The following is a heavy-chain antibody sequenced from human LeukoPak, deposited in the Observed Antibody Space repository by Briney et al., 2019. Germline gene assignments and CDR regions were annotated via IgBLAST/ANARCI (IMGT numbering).Heavy chain of an antibody. J-gene: IGHJ3*02. Sequence: GSLRLSCAASGFTFSDYNMRWIRQAPGKGLEWVSSISRSGSTKYYADSVKGRFTISRDNAKNSLFLQMNSLKTEDTAVYYCTTDGAAAAGTWRFAFDIWGQGTMVTVSS. V-gene: IGHV3-11*01. CDR2: ISRSGSTK. CDR3: TTDGAAAAGTWRFAFDI. D-gene: IGHD6-13*01. CDR1: GFTFSDYN.